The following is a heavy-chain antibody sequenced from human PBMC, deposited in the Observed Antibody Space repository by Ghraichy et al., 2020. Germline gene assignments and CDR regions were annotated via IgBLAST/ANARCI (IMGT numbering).Heavy chain of an antibody. CDR3: AREFPAYGSGSRSFYYYGMDV. D-gene: IGHD3-10*01. CDR2: IGTAGDT. V-gene: IGHV3-13*01. CDR1: GFTFSSYD. Sequence: GGSLRLSCAASGFTFSSYDMHWVRQATGKGLEWVSAIGTAGDTYYPGSVKGRFTISRENAKNSLYLQMNSLRAGDTAVYYCAREFPAYGSGSRSFYYYGMDVWGQGTTVTVSS. J-gene: IGHJ6*02.